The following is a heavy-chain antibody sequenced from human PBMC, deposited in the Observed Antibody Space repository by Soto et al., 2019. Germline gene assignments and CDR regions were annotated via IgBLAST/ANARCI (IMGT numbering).Heavy chain of an antibody. J-gene: IGHJ4*02. CDR1: GGPFSSYG. CDR3: ARDGTIQMANFDF. CDR2: IIPLFGTP. D-gene: IGHD1-1*01. V-gene: IGHV1-69*01. Sequence: QVLLMRSGAEVKKPGSSVKVSCTSSGGPFSSYGISWVRQVPGQGLEWLGGIIPLFGTPSYARKFQDRLTISADESTTTAYMELSSLTSEDTAMYFCARDGTIQMANFDFWGQGTLVTVSS.